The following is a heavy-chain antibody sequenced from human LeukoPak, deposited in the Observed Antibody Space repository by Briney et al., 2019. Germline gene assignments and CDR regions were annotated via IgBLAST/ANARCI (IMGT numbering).Heavy chain of an antibody. D-gene: IGHD2-15*01. V-gene: IGHV4-59*01. CDR3: ARVRCYDRPADY. Sequence: SETLSLTCTVSGGSISGFYWNWIRQPPGMGLEWIGYIYYSGTTTYNPSLTSRVAISVDTSKNHFSLKLSSVTAADTAVYYCARVRCYDRPADYWGQGTLVTVSS. CDR1: GGSISGFY. CDR2: IYYSGTT. J-gene: IGHJ4*02.